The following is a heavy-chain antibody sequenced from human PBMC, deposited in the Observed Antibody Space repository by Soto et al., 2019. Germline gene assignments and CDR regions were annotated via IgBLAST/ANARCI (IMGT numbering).Heavy chain of an antibody. Sequence: GSSVQVSCKASGYTFTSYAMHWVRQAPGQRLEWMGWINAGNGNTKYSQKFQGRVTITRDTSASTAYMELSSLRSEDTAVYYCARESAIDKGSPYGMDFSGQGPTLTVAS. J-gene: IGHJ6*02. CDR1: GYTFTSYA. V-gene: IGHV1-3*01. CDR3: ARESAIDKGSPYGMDF. CDR2: INAGNGNT. D-gene: IGHD5-18*01.